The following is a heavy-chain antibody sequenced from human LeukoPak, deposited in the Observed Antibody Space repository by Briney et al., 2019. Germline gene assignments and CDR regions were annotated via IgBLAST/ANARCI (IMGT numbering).Heavy chain of an antibody. J-gene: IGHJ3*02. D-gene: IGHD2-2*02. CDR1: GFTVSSNY. CDR2: ISSGSRYI. V-gene: IGHV3-21*01. Sequence: PGGSLRLSCAASGFTVSSNYMSWVRQAPGKGLEWVSSISSGSRYISYAESLKGRFTISRDNAKNSLFLQMNSLGAEDTALYFCARHLFDIVVVPSAIDSFDIWGQGTMVTVSS. CDR3: ARHLFDIVVVPSAIDSFDI.